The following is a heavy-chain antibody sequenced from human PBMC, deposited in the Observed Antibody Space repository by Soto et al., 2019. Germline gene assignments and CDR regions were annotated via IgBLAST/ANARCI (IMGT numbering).Heavy chain of an antibody. CDR3: AKDWTTVTTNSLFYP. Sequence: EGSLRLPWAASAFMFSSYGMHWVRQAPGKGLEWVAVISYDGSNKYYADSVKGRFTISRDNSKNTLYLQMNSLRAEDTAVYYCAKDWTTVTTNSLFYPCGQRTLVIVSS. CDR2: ISYDGSNK. CDR1: AFMFSSYG. J-gene: IGHJ5*02. D-gene: IGHD4-17*01. V-gene: IGHV3-30*18.